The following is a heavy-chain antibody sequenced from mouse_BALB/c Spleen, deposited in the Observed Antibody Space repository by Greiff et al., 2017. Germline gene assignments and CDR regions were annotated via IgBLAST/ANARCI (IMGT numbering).Heavy chain of an antibody. CDR2: IWGDGST. J-gene: IGHJ4*01. V-gene: IGHV2-6-7*01. Sequence: QVKLMESGPGLVAPSQSLSITCTVSGFSLTGYGVNWVRQPPGKGLEWLGMIWGDGSTDYNSALKSRLGISKDNSKSQVFLKMNSLQTDDTARYYGARDQGYGYYYAMDYWGQGTSVTVSS. D-gene: IGHD1-1*01. CDR3: ARDQGYGYYYAMDY. CDR1: GFSLTGYG.